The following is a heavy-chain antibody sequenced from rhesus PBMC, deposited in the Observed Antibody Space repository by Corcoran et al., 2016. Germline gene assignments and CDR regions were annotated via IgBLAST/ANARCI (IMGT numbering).Heavy chain of an antibody. CDR3: ARITGVLIKGDV. V-gene: IGHV2S1*01. J-gene: IGHJ5-1*01. CDR2: IYWVDSK. CDR1: GFSLTTGGIG. D-gene: IGHD3-34*01. Sequence: QVTLKESGPALVTPTQTLTLTCIFSGFSLTTGGIGVVCIRQPPGKALEWLASIYWVDSKYYTTSLKTRLTISKGTSKNQVVLTMTNRDLVDTATYYCARITGVLIKGDVWGAGVLVTVSS.